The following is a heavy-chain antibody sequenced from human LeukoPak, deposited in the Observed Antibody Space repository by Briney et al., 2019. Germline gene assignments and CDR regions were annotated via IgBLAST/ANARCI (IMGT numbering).Heavy chain of an antibody. V-gene: IGHV1-8*02. D-gene: IGHD3-9*01. CDR3: ARPYYDILTGYSRNAFDI. CDR2: MNPNSGNT. J-gene: IGHJ3*02. Sequence: GASVKVSCKASGYTFTSYGISWVRQATGQGLEWMGWMNPNSGNTGYAQKFQGRVTMTRNTSISTAYMELSSLRSEDTAVYYCARPYYDILTGYSRNAFDIWGQGTMVTVSS. CDR1: GYTFTSYG.